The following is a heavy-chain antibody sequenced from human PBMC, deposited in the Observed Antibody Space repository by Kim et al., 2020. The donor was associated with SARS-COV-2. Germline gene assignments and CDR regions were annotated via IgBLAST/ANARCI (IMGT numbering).Heavy chain of an antibody. V-gene: IGHV3-23*01. Sequence: GGSLRLSCAASGFTFSSYAMSWVRQAPGKGLEWVSAISGSGGSTYYADSVKGRFTISRDNSKNTLYLQMNSLRAEDTAVYYCAKTPLRRWFGDVVVFDYWGQGTLVTVSS. J-gene: IGHJ4*02. CDR2: ISGSGGST. CDR1: GFTFSSYA. CDR3: AKTPLRRWFGDVVVFDY. D-gene: IGHD3-10*01.